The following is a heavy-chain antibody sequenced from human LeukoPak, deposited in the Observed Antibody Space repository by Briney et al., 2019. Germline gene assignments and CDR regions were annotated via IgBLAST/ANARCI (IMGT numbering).Heavy chain of an antibody. CDR1: GFTFRSYR. D-gene: IGHD2-2*02. J-gene: IGHJ4*02. CDR3: ASASIVVVPAAIDG. CDR2: ISSSSSYI. V-gene: IGHV3-21*01. Sequence: KTGGSLTLSCVASGFTFRSYRMNLVRQAPGKGLEWVSSISSSSSYIYYADSVKGRFTISRDNAKNSLYLQMNSLRAEDTAVYYCASASIVVVPAAIDGWGQGTLVTVSS.